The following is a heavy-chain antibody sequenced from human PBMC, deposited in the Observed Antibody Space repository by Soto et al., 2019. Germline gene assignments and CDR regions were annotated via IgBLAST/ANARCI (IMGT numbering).Heavy chain of an antibody. CDR1: GFTFSMYW. Sequence: GGSLRLSCAASGFTFSMYWMHWVRQVPGKGPEWVSRINDDGISTNYADSVKGRFTISRDNAKNTLYLQMNALRVEDTAVYYCARDWIINSWGRGTLVTVSS. CDR3: ARDWIINS. V-gene: IGHV3-74*01. D-gene: IGHD3-10*01. J-gene: IGHJ4*02. CDR2: INDDGIST.